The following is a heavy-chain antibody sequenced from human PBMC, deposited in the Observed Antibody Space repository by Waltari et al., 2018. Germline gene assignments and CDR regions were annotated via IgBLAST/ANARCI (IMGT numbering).Heavy chain of an antibody. CDR2: ISGYNGEA. V-gene: IGHV1-18*01. J-gene: IGHJ4*02. CDR3: ARDDVDSSAFGGF. CDR1: GYIFSNYG. D-gene: IGHD3-22*01. Sequence: QLVQSGAEVKKPGASVKVSCKGSGYIFSNYGVTWVRQAPGQGLEWMGWISGYNGEAKYEEKVEGRVTMTRDTSTSTAYMEIRGLTSDDTAVYFCARDDVDSSAFGGFWGQGTQVTVSS.